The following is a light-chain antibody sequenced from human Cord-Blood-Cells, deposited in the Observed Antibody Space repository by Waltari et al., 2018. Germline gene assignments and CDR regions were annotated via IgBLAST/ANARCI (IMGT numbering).Light chain of an antibody. CDR2: WAS. CDR1: QSVLYSSNNKNY. Sequence: DIVMTQSPDSLAVYLGERATINRKSSQSVLYSSNNKNYLAWYQQKPGQPPKLLIYWASTRESGVPDRFSGSGSGTDFTLTISSLQAEDVAVYYCQQYYSTPTFGQGTKVEIK. V-gene: IGKV4-1*01. CDR3: QQYYSTPT. J-gene: IGKJ1*01.